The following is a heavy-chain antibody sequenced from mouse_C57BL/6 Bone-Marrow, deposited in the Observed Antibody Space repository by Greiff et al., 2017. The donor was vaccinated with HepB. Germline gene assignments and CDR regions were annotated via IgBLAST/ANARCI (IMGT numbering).Heavy chain of an antibody. CDR1: GFTFSDYY. CDR2: INYDGSST. Sequence: DVQLVESEGGLVQPGSSMKLSCTASGFTFSDYYMAWVRQVPEKGLEWVANINYDGSSTYYLDSLKSRFIISRDNAKNILYLQMSSLKSEDTATYYCARDGGYYDHDGFAYWGQGTLVTVSA. D-gene: IGHD2-4*01. J-gene: IGHJ3*01. V-gene: IGHV5-16*01. CDR3: ARDGGYYDHDGFAY.